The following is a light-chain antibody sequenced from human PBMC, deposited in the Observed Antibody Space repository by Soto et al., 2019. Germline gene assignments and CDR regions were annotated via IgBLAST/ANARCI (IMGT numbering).Light chain of an antibody. CDR3: MQTIQIPPFT. CDR1: QSLLHSDGKTY. J-gene: IGKJ3*01. CDR2: EVS. V-gene: IGKV2D-29*01. Sequence: DVVLTQTPLSLSVTPGQPASISCKSSQSLLHSDGKTYLFWYLQKPCQPPQLLMYEVSNRFSGVPDRFSGSGSGTDFTLKISRVEAEDVGVYYCMQTIQIPPFTFGPGTKVDIK.